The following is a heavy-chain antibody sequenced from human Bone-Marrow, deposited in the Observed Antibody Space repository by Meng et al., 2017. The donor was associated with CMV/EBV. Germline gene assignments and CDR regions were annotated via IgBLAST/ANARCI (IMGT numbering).Heavy chain of an antibody. J-gene: IGHJ4*02. CDR1: GYTFTGYY. D-gene: IGHD3-3*01. V-gene: IGHV1-46*01. CDR2: INPSGGST. CDR3: ARGYTIFGVVMLGYFDY. Sequence: ASVKVSCKASGYTFTGYYMHWVRQAPGQGLEWMGIINPSGGSTSYAQKFQGRVTMTRDTSTSTVYMELSSLRSEDTAVYYCARGYTIFGVVMLGYFDYWGQGTLVTFSS.